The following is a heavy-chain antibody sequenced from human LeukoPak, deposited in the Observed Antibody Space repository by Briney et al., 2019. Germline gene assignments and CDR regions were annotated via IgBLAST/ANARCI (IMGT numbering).Heavy chain of an antibody. D-gene: IGHD6-19*01. Sequence: GGSLRLSCAASGFTFSSYAMHWVRQAPGKGLEWVAVISYDGSNKYYADSVKGRFTISRDNSKSTLYLQMNSLRAEDTAVYYCARGRIAVTITCGFDYWGQGTLVTVSS. V-gene: IGHV3-30*04. J-gene: IGHJ4*02. CDR3: ARGRIAVTITCGFDY. CDR1: GFTFSSYA. CDR2: ISYDGSNK.